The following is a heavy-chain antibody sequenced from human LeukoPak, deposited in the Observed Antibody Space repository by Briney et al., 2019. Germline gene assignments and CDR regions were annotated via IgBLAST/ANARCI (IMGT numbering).Heavy chain of an antibody. D-gene: IGHD3-22*01. CDR1: GGSISSHHW. V-gene: IGHV4-4*02. CDR3: ARVGGGYAVFDY. J-gene: IGHJ4*02. Sequence: PSETLSLTCAVSGGSISSHHWWSWVRQPPGKGLEWIGEIDHSGKTNYNPSLKSRVNVSVDKSRNQFSLKMTSVIAADTAVYYCARVGGGYAVFDYWGQGTLVTVSS. CDR2: IDHSGKT.